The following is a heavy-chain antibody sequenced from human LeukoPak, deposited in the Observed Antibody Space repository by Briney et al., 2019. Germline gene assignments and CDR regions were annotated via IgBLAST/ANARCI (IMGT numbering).Heavy chain of an antibody. CDR3: ARLFTLLRPIDY. CDR2: INHSGST. D-gene: IGHD1-26*01. Sequence: KPSETLSLTCAVYGGSFSGYYWSWIRQPPGKGLEWIGEINHSGSTNYNPSLKSRVTISVDTSKNQFSLKLSSVTAADTAVYYCARLFTLLRPIDYWGQGTLVTVSS. V-gene: IGHV4-34*01. J-gene: IGHJ4*02. CDR1: GGSFSGYY.